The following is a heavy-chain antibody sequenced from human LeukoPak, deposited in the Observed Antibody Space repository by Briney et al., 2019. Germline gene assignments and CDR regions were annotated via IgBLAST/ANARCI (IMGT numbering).Heavy chain of an antibody. Sequence: PGGSLRLSCVASGFTFKSYGMTWVRQVPGKGLEWLSSITGAGTSTKYADSVNGRFTISRDNSKNTLSLQMTGLRAEDTAVYYCARKVAVAMDFDYWGQGTLVTVSS. CDR1: GFTFKSYG. CDR2: ITGAGTST. J-gene: IGHJ4*02. CDR3: ARKVAVAMDFDY. V-gene: IGHV3-23*01. D-gene: IGHD5-18*01.